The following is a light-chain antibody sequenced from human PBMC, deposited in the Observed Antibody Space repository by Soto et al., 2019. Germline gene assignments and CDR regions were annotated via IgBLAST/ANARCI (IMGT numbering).Light chain of an antibody. J-gene: IGKJ5*01. Sequence: ETVLTQSPGPLALSPGERATLSCRASQSVSSSYLAWYQQRPGQAPRLLIYGASSRATGIPDRFSGSGSGTDFTLTISRLEPEDFAVYYCQQYGSSPLAFGQGTRLEI. V-gene: IGKV3-20*01. CDR2: GAS. CDR3: QQYGSSPLA. CDR1: QSVSSSY.